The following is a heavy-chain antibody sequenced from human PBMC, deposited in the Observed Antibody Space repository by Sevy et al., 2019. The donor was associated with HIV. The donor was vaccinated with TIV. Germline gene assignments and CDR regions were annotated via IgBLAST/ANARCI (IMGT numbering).Heavy chain of an antibody. Sequence: GGSLRLSCAASGFTVNSNYMTWVRQAPGKGLEGVSVIHRDDTTYHADSVKDSLTSPRDNFKNTLYIHMSSLRAGDTAVYYCAKGNSGYGYALNYWGQGTLVTVSS. V-gene: IGHV3-66*01. J-gene: IGHJ4*02. CDR1: GFTVNSNY. CDR2: IHRDDTT. CDR3: AKGNSGYGYALNY. D-gene: IGHD5-18*01.